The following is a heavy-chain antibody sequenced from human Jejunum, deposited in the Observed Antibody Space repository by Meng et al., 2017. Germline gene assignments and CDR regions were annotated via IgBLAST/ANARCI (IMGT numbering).Heavy chain of an antibody. CDR3: ARGYYDGSTYYYSPGE. V-gene: IGHV4-61*09. CDR2: IYGSA. J-gene: IGHJ4*02. D-gene: IGHD3-22*01. Sequence: SETLSLTCTVPGGSIDSGSYYWSWIRQPAGKGLEWIGHIYGSANYNPSLKSRVTISVDTSKNQFSLRMTSVTAADTAVYYCARGYYDGSTYYYSPGEWGQGTLVTVSS. CDR1: GGSIDSGSYY.